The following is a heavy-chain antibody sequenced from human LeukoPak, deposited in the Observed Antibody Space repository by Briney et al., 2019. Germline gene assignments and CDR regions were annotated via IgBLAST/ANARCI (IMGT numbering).Heavy chain of an antibody. V-gene: IGHV3-20*01. CDR3: ARAGREAAGDYFDY. CDR1: GFTFDDYG. D-gene: IGHD6-25*01. Sequence: GGSLRLSCAASGFTFDDYGMSWVRQAPGKGLEWVSGINWNGGSTGYADSAKGRFTISRDNAKNSLYLQMNSLRAEDTALYHCARAGREAAGDYFDYWGQGTLVTVSS. CDR2: INWNGGST. J-gene: IGHJ4*02.